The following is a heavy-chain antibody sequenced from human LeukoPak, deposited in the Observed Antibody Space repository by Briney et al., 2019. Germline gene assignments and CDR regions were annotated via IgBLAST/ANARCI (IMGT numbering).Heavy chain of an antibody. D-gene: IGHD5-12*01. J-gene: IGHJ3*02. Sequence: PSETLSLTCTVSTYSISSGYYWGWIRQPPGKGLEWIGYIYHSGSTYYNPSLKSRVTISVDRSKNQFSLKLSSVTAADTAVYYCARTHNDSGYDEDAFDIWGQGTMVTVSS. CDR3: ARTHNDSGYDEDAFDI. V-gene: IGHV4-38-2*02. CDR2: IYHSGST. CDR1: TYSISSGYY.